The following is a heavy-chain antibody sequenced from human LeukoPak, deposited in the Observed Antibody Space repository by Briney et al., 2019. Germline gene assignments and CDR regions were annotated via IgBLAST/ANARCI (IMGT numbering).Heavy chain of an antibody. CDR3: ARVGY. J-gene: IGHJ4*02. CDR2: ISYDGSNK. V-gene: IGHV3-30-3*01. CDR1: GFTFSSYA. Sequence: GGSLRLSCAASGFTFSSYAMHWVRQAPDKGLEWVAVISYDGSNKYYADSVKGRFTISRDNSKNTLYLQMNSLRAEDTAVYYCARVGYWGQGTLVTVSS.